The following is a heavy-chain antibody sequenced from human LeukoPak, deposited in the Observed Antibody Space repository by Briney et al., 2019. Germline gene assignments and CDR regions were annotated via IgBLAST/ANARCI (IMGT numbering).Heavy chain of an antibody. Sequence: GGSLRLSCAASGFTFSSYGMHWVRQAPGKGLEWVAVISYDGSNKYYADSVKGRFTISRDNSKNTLYLQMNSLRAEDTAVYYCARYEDSSGYYPLDWGQGTLVTVSS. CDR2: ISYDGSNK. D-gene: IGHD3-22*01. CDR3: ARYEDSSGYYPLD. CDR1: GFTFSSYG. V-gene: IGHV3-30*03. J-gene: IGHJ4*02.